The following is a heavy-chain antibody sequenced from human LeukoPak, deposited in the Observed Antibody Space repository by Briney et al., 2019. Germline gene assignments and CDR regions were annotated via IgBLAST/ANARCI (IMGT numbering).Heavy chain of an antibody. J-gene: IGHJ4*02. D-gene: IGHD2-15*01. CDR1: GFSVSSYY. V-gene: IGHV3-7*01. CDR3: VRDRVYCSGGYCYTVLAY. CDR2: IKEEGSEK. Sequence: GGSLRLSCAACGFSVSSYYMTWVRQAPGKGLEWVAYIKEEGSEKNYVDSVKGRFTISRDNTKNSLYLQMNSLRAEDPAVYYCVRDRVYCSGGYCYTVLAYRGQGTLVTVSS.